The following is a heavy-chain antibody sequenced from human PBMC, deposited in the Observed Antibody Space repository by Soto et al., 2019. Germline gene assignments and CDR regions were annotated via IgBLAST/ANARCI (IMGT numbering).Heavy chain of an antibody. CDR2: ISGSGGST. CDR3: AKGPGTDY. CDR1: GFTFSSYA. D-gene: IGHD1-26*01. Sequence: GGSLRLSCAASGFTFSSYAMSWVRQAPGKGLEWVSAISGSGGSTYYADYVKGRFTIYRDNSKNKLNLQMNRQRAEDTAVYYCAKGPGTDYWGQGTLVTVSS. V-gene: IGHV3-23*01. J-gene: IGHJ4*02.